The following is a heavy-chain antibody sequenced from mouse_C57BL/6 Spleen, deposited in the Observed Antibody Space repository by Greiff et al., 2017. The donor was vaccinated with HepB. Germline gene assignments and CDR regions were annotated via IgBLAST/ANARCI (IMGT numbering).Heavy chain of an antibody. J-gene: IGHJ4*01. CDR2: IYPGSGNT. CDR1: GYTFTDYY. D-gene: IGHD1-1*01. Sequence: VQLQQSGAELVRPGASVKLSCKASGYTFTDYYINWVKQRPGQGLEWIARIYPGSGNTYYNEKFKGKATLTAEKSSSTAYMQLSSLTSEDSAVYFCAKKYYGRSYAIDFRGQRTSVTVSS. V-gene: IGHV1-76*01. CDR3: AKKYYGRSYAIDF.